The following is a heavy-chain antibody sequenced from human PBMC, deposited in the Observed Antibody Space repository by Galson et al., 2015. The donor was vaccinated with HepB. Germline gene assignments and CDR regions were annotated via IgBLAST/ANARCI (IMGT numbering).Heavy chain of an antibody. J-gene: IGHJ4*02. Sequence: SLRLSCAASGFTFSSYGMHWVRQAPGKGLEWVAFIRYDGSNKYYADSVKGRFTISRDNSKNTLYLQMNSLRAEDTAVYYCAKPAILEPDGSGYLFYFDYWGQGTLVTVSS. CDR2: IRYDGSNK. CDR3: AKPAILEPDGSGYLFYFDY. D-gene: IGHD3-22*01. V-gene: IGHV3-30*02. CDR1: GFTFSSYG.